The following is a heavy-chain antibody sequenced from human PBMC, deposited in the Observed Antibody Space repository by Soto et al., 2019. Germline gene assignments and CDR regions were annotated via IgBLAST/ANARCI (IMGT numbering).Heavy chain of an antibody. V-gene: IGHV4-59*01. D-gene: IGHD2-15*01. Sequence: SETLSLTCTVSGGSISSYYWSWIRQPPGKGLEWIGYIYYSGSTNYNPSLKSRVTISVDTSKNQFSLKLSSVTAADTAVYYCARGRNGMVVVATPRRWFDPWGQGTLVSVPQ. CDR3: ARGRNGMVVVATPRRWFDP. CDR1: GGSISSYY. CDR2: IYYSGST. J-gene: IGHJ5*02.